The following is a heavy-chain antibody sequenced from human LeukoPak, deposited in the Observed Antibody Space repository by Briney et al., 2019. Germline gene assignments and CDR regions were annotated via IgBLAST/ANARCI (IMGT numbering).Heavy chain of an antibody. CDR2: IYTSGSA. CDR1: GDSISSYY. J-gene: IGHJ4*02. CDR3: AREVFRYDTNFDY. D-gene: IGHD3-9*01. V-gene: IGHV4-4*08. Sequence: SSETLSLTCTVSGDSISSYYWSWIRQPPGKGLEWIGRIYTSGSANYNPSLKSRVTISVDTSKNQFSLKLSSVTAADTAVYYCAREVFRYDTNFDYWGQGTLVTVSS.